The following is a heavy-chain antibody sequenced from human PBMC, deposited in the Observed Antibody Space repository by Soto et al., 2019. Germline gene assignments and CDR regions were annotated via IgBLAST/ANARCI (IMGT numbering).Heavy chain of an antibody. Sequence: QITLKESGPTLVKPTQTLTLTCTFSGFSLSTSGVGVGWIRQPPGKALEWLALIYWDDDKRYSPSLKGRLTITKDTSKDQVVLTMTNLDPVDKATYYCAHSGGRIAAAGNFDYWGQGTLVTVSS. D-gene: IGHD6-13*01. CDR2: IYWDDDK. CDR1: GFSLSTSGVG. J-gene: IGHJ4*02. CDR3: AHSGGRIAAAGNFDY. V-gene: IGHV2-5*02.